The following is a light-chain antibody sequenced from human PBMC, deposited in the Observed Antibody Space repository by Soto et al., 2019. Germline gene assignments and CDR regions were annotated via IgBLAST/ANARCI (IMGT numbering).Light chain of an antibody. J-gene: IGLJ1*01. CDR3: AAWDDSLNGYV. V-gene: IGLV1-44*01. CDR1: SSNIGSES. Sequence: QSVLTQPPSTSGTPGQRVTISCSGSSSNIGSESVNWYQQLPGTAPKLLIYSYNQRPSGVPDRFSGSKSGTSASLAISGLQSEDEADYYCAAWDDSLNGYVFGTGTKVTVL. CDR2: SYN.